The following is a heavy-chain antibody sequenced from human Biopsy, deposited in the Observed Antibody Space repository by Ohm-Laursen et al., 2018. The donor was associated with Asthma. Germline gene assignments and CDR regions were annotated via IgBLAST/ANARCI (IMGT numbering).Heavy chain of an antibody. CDR3: VRGSSSWHHGPFHYYYGLDV. CDR1: SGSGGYMRSGNYY. J-gene: IGHJ6*02. CDR2: IYYSGTT. D-gene: IGHD6-13*01. V-gene: IGHV4-39*01. Sequence: GTLSLTCSLSSGSGGYMRSGNYYWGWIRQPPGKGLEWIGSIYYSGTTYYNPSLESRVTVSEDTSKNQFSLKLPSVTAADTAVYYCVRGSSSWHHGPFHYYYGLDVWGQGTTATVSS.